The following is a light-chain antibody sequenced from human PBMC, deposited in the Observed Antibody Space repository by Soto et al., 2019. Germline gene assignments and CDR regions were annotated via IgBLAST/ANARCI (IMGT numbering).Light chain of an antibody. J-gene: IGKJ1*01. CDR2: GAS. CDR3: QQYNNWPWT. V-gene: IGKV3-15*01. CDR1: QSVSSN. Sequence: EIVMTQSPGTLSLSPGERATLSCRASQSVSSNLAWYQQKPGQAPRLFIYGASTRATGIPARFSGSGSGTEFTLTISSLQSEDFAVYYCQQYNNWPWTFGQGTKVDI.